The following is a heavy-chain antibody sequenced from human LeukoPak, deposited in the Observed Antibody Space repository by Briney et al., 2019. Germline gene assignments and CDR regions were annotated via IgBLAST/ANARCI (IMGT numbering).Heavy chain of an antibody. Sequence: GGSQRLSCAASGFTFSSYWMNWARQAPGKGLEWVASINHNGNVNYYVDSVKGRFTISRDNAKNSLYLQMSNLRAEDTAVYFCARGGGLDVWGQGATVIVSS. CDR1: GFTFSSYW. CDR3: ARGGGLDV. CDR2: INHNGNVN. D-gene: IGHD3-16*01. V-gene: IGHV3-7*03. J-gene: IGHJ6*02.